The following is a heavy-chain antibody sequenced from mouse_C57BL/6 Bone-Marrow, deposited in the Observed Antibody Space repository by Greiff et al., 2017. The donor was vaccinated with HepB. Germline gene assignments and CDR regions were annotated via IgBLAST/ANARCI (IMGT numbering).Heavy chain of an antibody. V-gene: IGHV1-82*01. CDR1: GYAFSSSW. CDR3: ARWDYEVDY. CDR2: IYPGDGDT. D-gene: IGHD2-4*01. Sequence: QVQLQQSGPELVKPGASVKISCKASGYAFSSSWMNWVKQRPGKGLEWIGRIYPGDGDTNYNGKFKGKATLTADKSSSTAYMQLSSLTSEDSAVYCCARWDYEVDYWGQGTTLTVSS. J-gene: IGHJ2*01.